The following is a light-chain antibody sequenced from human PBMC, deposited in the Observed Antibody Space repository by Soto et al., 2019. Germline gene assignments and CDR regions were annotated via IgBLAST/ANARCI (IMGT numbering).Light chain of an antibody. V-gene: IGKV1-5*03. CDR1: QSISSW. CDR2: KAS. CDR3: IQDYNYPQT. J-gene: IGKJ1*01. Sequence: DIQMTQSPSTLSASVGDRVTITCRASQSISSWLAWYQQKPGKAPKLLIYKASSLESGVPSRFSGSGSGTELTLTISRLQPEAFPTYYYIQDYNYPQTLGQGTKV.